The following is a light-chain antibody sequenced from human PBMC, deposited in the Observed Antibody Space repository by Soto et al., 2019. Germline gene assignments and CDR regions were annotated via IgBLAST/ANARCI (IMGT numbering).Light chain of an antibody. J-gene: IGKJ4*01. Sequence: EIVLTQSPGTLSLSPGQRATPSCRASQSVSSSSLAWYQQRPGQAPRLLVYGASTRATGIPARFSGSGSGTQFTLTISSLQSEDFAVYYCQQHNNWPLTFGGGTKVDIK. V-gene: IGKV3-15*01. CDR1: QSVSSS. CDR2: GAS. CDR3: QQHNNWPLT.